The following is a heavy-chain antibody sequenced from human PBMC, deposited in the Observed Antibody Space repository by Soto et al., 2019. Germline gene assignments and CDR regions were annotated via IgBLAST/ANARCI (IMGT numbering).Heavy chain of an antibody. V-gene: IGHV3-23*01. Sequence: GGSLRLSCAASGFTFSNCAMSWVRQAPGKGLEWVSSISGSGNSIYYTDSVKGRFTISRDNSKNTLYLHMNSLRAEDTALYYCAKFGGPRYSNVVVPAAGAFDIWGQGTMVTVSS. CDR2: ISGSGNSI. J-gene: IGHJ3*02. D-gene: IGHD2-2*01. CDR1: GFTFSNCA. CDR3: AKFGGPRYSNVVVPAAGAFDI.